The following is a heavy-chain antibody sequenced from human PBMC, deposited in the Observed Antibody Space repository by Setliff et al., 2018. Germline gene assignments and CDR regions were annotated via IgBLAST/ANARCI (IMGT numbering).Heavy chain of an antibody. Sequence: SETLSLTCSVSGGSISSGDFFWSWVRKPPGKGLEWIGYIYHNGNTFYNPSFQSRVTASVDTSKNQFSLRLDSVTAADTAVYYCARTGSARWYVPDYWGQGTLVTVSS. CDR2: IYHNGNT. J-gene: IGHJ4*02. CDR3: ARTGSARWYVPDY. V-gene: IGHV4-30-4*01. D-gene: IGHD2-2*01. CDR1: GGSISSGDFF.